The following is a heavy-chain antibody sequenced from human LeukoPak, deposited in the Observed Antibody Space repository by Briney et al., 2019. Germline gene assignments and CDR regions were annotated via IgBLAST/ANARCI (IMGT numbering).Heavy chain of an antibody. CDR3: ARHVAGYSSSWPVTGFDY. V-gene: IGHV4-4*07. Sequence: SETLSLTCTVSGGSISSYYWSWIRQPAGKGLEWIGRIYTSGSTNYNPSLKSRVTMSVDTSKNQFSLKLSSVTAADTAVYYCARHVAGYSSSWPVTGFDYWGQGTLVTVSS. CDR2: IYTSGST. J-gene: IGHJ4*02. CDR1: GGSISSYY. D-gene: IGHD6-13*01.